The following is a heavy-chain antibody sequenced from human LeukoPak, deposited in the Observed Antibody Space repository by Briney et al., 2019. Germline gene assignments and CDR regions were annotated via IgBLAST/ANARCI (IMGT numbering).Heavy chain of an antibody. V-gene: IGHV3-30*18. CDR1: GFAFSSSG. CDR3: AKDLSYGYSFEY. J-gene: IGHJ4*02. CDR2: ISYEGTNK. D-gene: IGHD5-18*01. Sequence: GGSLRLSCAASGFAFSSSGMHWVRQAPGKGLEWVALISYEGTNKYYADSVRGRFTISRDNSKNTVSLQMNSLRAEDTAVYYCAKDLSYGYSFEYWGQGTLVTVTS.